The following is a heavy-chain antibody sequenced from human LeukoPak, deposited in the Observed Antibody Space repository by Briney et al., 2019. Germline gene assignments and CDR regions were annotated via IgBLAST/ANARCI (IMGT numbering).Heavy chain of an antibody. V-gene: IGHV1-18*01. D-gene: IGHD3-22*01. CDR1: GYTFTSYG. Sequence: ASVKVSCKASGYTFTSYGISWVRQAPGQGLEWMGWISAYNGNTNYAQKLQGRVTMTTDTSTNTAYMELRSLRSDDTAVYYCARDSFPSYDSSGYYYFDYWGQGTLVTVSS. J-gene: IGHJ4*02. CDR3: ARDSFPSYDSSGYYYFDY. CDR2: ISAYNGNT.